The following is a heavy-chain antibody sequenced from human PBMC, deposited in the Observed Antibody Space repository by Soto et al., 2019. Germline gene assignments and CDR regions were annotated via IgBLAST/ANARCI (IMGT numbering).Heavy chain of an antibody. D-gene: IGHD3-16*01. V-gene: IGHV4-59*01. CDR1: GASMNNYY. Sequence: SETLSLTCTVSGASMNNYYGSWVRQPPGKGLEWIGYMYYSGGSNSNPSLKGRVTISVDTSKNQISLKLTSVAAADTAVYYCVRSGHSFGGVMWGQGTLVTVSS. CDR2: MYYSGGS. CDR3: VRSGHSFGGVM. J-gene: IGHJ4*02.